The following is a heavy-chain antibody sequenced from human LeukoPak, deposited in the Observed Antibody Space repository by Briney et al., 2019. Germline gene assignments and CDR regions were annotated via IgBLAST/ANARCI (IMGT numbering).Heavy chain of an antibody. CDR1: GFTFSSYS. Sequence: GSLRLSCAASGFTFSSYSMNWVRQAPGEGLEWVSSISSSSSYIYYADSVKGRSTISRDNAKNSLYLQMNSLRAEDTAVYYCARDGSSWYRFDYWGQGTLVTVSS. J-gene: IGHJ4*02. CDR2: ISSSSSYI. V-gene: IGHV3-21*01. CDR3: ARDGSSWYRFDY. D-gene: IGHD6-13*01.